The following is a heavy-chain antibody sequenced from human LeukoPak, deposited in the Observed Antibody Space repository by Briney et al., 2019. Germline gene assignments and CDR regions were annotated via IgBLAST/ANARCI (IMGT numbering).Heavy chain of an antibody. D-gene: IGHD2-15*01. Sequence: ASVKVSCKASGYTFTNYYVHWVRQAPGQGLDWMGVINPTGGITNYAQKFQGRVTMTRDTSTSTVYMELSSLRSEDTAVYYCASAGWYYYYMDVWGKGTTVTISS. V-gene: IGHV1-46*01. J-gene: IGHJ6*03. CDR3: ASAGWYYYYMDV. CDR2: INPTGGIT. CDR1: GYTFTNYY.